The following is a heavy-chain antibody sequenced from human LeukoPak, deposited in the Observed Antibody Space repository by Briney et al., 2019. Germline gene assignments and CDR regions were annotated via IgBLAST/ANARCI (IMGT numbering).Heavy chain of an antibody. Sequence: ASVKVSCKASGYTFTGYYMHWVRQAPGQGLEWMGRINPNSGGTNYAQKFQGRVTMTRDTSISTAYMELSRLRSDDTAVYYCARVMGFEQWLVPLDYWGQGTLVTVSS. CDR3: ARVMGFEQWLVPLDY. D-gene: IGHD6-19*01. CDR2: INPNSGGT. CDR1: GYTFTGYY. J-gene: IGHJ4*02. V-gene: IGHV1-2*06.